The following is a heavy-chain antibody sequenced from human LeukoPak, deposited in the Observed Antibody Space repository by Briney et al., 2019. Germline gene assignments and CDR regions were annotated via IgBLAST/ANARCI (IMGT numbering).Heavy chain of an antibody. D-gene: IGHD4-17*01. V-gene: IGHV3-23*01. Sequence: GGSLRLSCAASGFSFNNYAMTWVRQAPGKGLEWVSTIAGTVSATFYADSVKGRFIISRDNSKNMLYLQMDSLRAEDTAVYYCAKELYTATVYLPFEHWGQGILVTVSS. CDR2: IAGTVSAT. CDR1: GFSFNNYA. CDR3: AKELYTATVYLPFEH. J-gene: IGHJ4*02.